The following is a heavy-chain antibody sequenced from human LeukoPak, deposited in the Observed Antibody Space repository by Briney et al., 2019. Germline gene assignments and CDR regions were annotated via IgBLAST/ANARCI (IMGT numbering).Heavy chain of an antibody. V-gene: IGHV3-7*01. D-gene: IGHD6-6*01. J-gene: IGHJ4*02. CDR3: AREYSSSSGRSFDY. CDR1: AFIFSGHW. CDR2: IKEDGSER. Sequence: GGSLRLSCEGSAFIFSGHWMNWVRQTPGKGLEWVASIKEDGSERQYVDSVKGRFSISRDNTKGSLFLQLNSLRAEDTAVYYCAREYSSSSGRSFDYWGQGTLVTVSS.